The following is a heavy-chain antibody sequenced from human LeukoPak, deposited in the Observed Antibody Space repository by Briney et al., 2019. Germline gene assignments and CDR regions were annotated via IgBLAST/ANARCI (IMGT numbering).Heavy chain of an antibody. J-gene: IGHJ4*02. Sequence: SETLSLTCTVSGGSISYYYWSWMRPPAGKGLEWIGRIYTSGNTNYNPSLKSRVTMSVDTSKNQFSLKLTSVTAADTAVYYCARETRIQLWTFDSWGQGTLVTVSS. CDR2: IYTSGNT. D-gene: IGHD5-18*01. V-gene: IGHV4-4*07. CDR3: ARETRIQLWTFDS. CDR1: GGSISYYY.